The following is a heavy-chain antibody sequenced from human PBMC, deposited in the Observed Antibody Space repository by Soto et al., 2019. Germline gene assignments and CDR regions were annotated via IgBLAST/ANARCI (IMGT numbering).Heavy chain of an antibody. D-gene: IGHD3-16*01. CDR2: INQDGGQK. Sequence: GSLRLSCAASVIRFTSSWMSWVRQAPGKGLEWVAHINQDGGQKYYVDSAKGRFTISRDNAKTSLYLQMNSLRAEDTAVFYCVSWADAADEDYFHHWGQGTLVTVSS. V-gene: IGHV3-7*01. CDR3: VSWADAADEDYFHH. J-gene: IGHJ1*01. CDR1: VIRFTSSW.